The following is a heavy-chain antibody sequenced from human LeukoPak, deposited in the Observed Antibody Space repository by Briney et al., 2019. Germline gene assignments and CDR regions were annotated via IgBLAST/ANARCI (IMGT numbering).Heavy chain of an antibody. CDR3: ARDLTGTTILYGMDV. CDR2: INPSGGST. CDR1: GYTSTSYY. Sequence: GASVKVSCKASGYTSTSYYMHWVRQAPGQGLEWMGIINPSGGSTSYAQKFQGRVTMTRDTSTSTVYMELSSLRSEDTAVYYCARDLTGTTILYGMDVWGQGTTVTVSS. V-gene: IGHV1-46*01. J-gene: IGHJ6*02. D-gene: IGHD1-14*01.